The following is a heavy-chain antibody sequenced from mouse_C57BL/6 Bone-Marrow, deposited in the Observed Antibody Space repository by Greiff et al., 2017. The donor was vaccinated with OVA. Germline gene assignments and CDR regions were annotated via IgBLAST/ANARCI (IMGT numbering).Heavy chain of an antibody. CDR3: ARDYGSDYFDY. Sequence: QVQLQQPGAELVRPGSSVKLSCKASGYTFTSYWMHWVKQRPIQGLEWIGNIDPSDSETHYNQKFKDKATLTVDKSSSTAYMQLSSPTSEDSAVYYCARDYGSDYFDYWGQGTTLTVSS. CDR2: IDPSDSET. V-gene: IGHV1-52*01. CDR1: GYTFTSYW. J-gene: IGHJ2*01. D-gene: IGHD1-1*01.